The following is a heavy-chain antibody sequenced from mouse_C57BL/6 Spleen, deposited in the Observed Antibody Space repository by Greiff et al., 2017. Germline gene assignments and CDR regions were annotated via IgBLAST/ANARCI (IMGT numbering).Heavy chain of an antibody. J-gene: IGHJ1*03. V-gene: IGHV3-6*01. CDR3: ARNRDSNYLYFDV. CDR2: ISYDGSN. Sequence: VQLQQSGPGLVKPSQSLSLTCSVTGYSITSGYYWNWIRQFPGNKLEWMGYISYDGSNNYNPSLKNRISITRDTSKNQFFLKLNSVTTEDTATYYCARNRDSNYLYFDVWGTGTTVTVSS. CDR1: GYSITSGYY. D-gene: IGHD2-5*01.